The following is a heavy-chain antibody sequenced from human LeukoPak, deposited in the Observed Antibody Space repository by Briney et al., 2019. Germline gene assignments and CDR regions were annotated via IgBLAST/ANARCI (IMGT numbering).Heavy chain of an antibody. J-gene: IGHJ5*02. V-gene: IGHV1-18*01. D-gene: IGHD6-13*01. CDR1: GYTFTSYG. CDR2: ISAYNGNT. CDR3: ARDRIRMAAAGVGRWFDP. Sequence: ASVKVSCKASGYTFTSYGISWVRQAPGQGLEWMGWISAYNGNTNYAQKLQGRVTMTTDTSTSTAYMELRSLRSDDTAVYYCARDRIRMAAAGVGRWFDPWGQGTLVTVSS.